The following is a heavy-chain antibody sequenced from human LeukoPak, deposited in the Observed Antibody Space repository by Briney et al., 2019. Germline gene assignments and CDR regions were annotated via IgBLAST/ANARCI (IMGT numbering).Heavy chain of an antibody. CDR3: ARFPSGGSGSDYWFDP. Sequence: SETLSLTCTVSGGSTSNHYWSWIRQPPGKGLEWIGSMYYSGCTNYNPSLKSRVTISVDTSNNQFSLKLTSVTAADTAVYYCARFPSGGSGSDYWFDPWGQGTLVTVSS. CDR2: MYYSGCT. CDR1: GGSTSNHY. J-gene: IGHJ5*02. V-gene: IGHV4-59*11. D-gene: IGHD3-10*01.